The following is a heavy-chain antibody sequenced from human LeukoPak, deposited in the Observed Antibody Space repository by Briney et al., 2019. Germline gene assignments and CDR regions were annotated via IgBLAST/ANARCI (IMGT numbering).Heavy chain of an antibody. Sequence: GGSLRLSCAASGFTFSSYSMNWVRQAPGKGLEWVSSISSSSSYIYYADSVKGRFTISRDNAKNSLYLQMNSLRAEDTAVYYCARGGYCSSTSCYVSGWFDPWGQGTLVTVSS. J-gene: IGHJ5*02. CDR3: ARGGYCSSTSCYVSGWFDP. CDR1: GFTFSSYS. V-gene: IGHV3-21*01. CDR2: ISSSSSYI. D-gene: IGHD2-2*01.